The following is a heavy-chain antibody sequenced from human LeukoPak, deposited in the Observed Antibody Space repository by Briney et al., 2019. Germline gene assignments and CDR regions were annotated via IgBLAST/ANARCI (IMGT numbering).Heavy chain of an antibody. D-gene: IGHD5-24*01. CDR1: GFTFSSYA. Sequence: PGGSLRLSCAASGFTFSSYAMSWVRQAPGKGLEWVSAISGSGGSTYYADSVKGRFTISRDNSKNTLYLQMNSLRAEDTAVYYCAKGDLEMATILVSFDYWGQGTLVTVSS. CDR3: AKGDLEMATILVSFDY. V-gene: IGHV3-23*01. J-gene: IGHJ4*02. CDR2: ISGSGGST.